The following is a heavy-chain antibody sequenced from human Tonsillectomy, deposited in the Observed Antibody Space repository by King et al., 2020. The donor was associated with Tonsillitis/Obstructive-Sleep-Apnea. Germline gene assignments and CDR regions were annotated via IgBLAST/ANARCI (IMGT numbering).Heavy chain of an antibody. Sequence: VQLVESGGGLVQPGRSLRLSCAASGFTFDDYAMHWVRKAPGKGLEWVSGISWNSGSIGYADSVKGRFTISRDNAKNSLYLQMNRLRAEDTALYYCAKDKSGGYWGGVEYWGQGTLVTVSS. CDR2: ISWNSGSI. D-gene: IGHD2-21*02. CDR1: GFTFDDYA. V-gene: IGHV3-9*01. J-gene: IGHJ4*02. CDR3: AKDKSGGYWGGVEY.